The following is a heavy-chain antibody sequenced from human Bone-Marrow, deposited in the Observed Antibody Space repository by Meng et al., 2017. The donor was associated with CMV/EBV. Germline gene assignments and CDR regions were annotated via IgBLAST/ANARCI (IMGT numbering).Heavy chain of an antibody. Sequence: GESLKISCAASGFTFSSYSMNWVRQAPGKGLEWVSYISSSGSTIYYADSVKGRFTISRDNAKNSLYLQMNSLRAEDTAVYYCARGEGIVVVPAAIPNYYYYGMDVWGQGTTVTVSS. CDR2: ISSSGSTI. CDR1: GFTFSSYS. V-gene: IGHV3-48*04. J-gene: IGHJ6*02. D-gene: IGHD2-2*02. CDR3: ARGEGIVVVPAAIPNYYYYGMDV.